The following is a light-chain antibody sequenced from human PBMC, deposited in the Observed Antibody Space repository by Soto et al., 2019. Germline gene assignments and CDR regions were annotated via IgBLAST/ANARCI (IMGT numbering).Light chain of an antibody. J-gene: IGKJ4*01. CDR2: AAS. V-gene: IGKV1-27*01. Sequence: DIQMTQSPSSLSALVGDRVTITCRASQDIGNFLAWYQQKPGKVPKLLIYAASTLQSGVPSRFSGSGSGTDFTLTISSLQPEDVATYYCQKCKVAPFTFGGGTKVHIK. CDR3: QKCKVAPFT. CDR1: QDIGNF.